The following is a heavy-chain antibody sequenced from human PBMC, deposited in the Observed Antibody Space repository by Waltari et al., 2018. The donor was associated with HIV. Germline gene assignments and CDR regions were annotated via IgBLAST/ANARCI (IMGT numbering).Heavy chain of an antibody. CDR1: GFTFSSYA. CDR2: IGYDGNEK. Sequence: QVQLVESGGGVVQPGRSLRLSCAASGFTFSSYAMHWVSQAPGKGLEWVAVIGYDGNEKYYADSVKGRFTISRGNSRNTLYLQMNSLRAEDTAVYYCTRGRGGPDYWGQGTLVTVSS. J-gene: IGHJ4*02. D-gene: IGHD3-10*01. V-gene: IGHV3-30*01. CDR3: TRGRGGPDY.